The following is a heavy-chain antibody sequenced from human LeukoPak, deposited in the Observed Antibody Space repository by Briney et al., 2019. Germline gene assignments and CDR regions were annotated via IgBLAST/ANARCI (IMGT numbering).Heavy chain of an antibody. CDR3: ARERATHGYFDY. Sequence: SETLSLTCAVYGGSSSGYYWSWIRQPPGKGLEWIGEINYSGSTNYNPSLKSRVTISVDTSKNQFSLKLSSVTAADTAVYYCARERATHGYFDYWGQGTLVTVSS. CDR2: INYSGST. V-gene: IGHV4-34*01. CDR1: GGSSSGYY. J-gene: IGHJ4*02.